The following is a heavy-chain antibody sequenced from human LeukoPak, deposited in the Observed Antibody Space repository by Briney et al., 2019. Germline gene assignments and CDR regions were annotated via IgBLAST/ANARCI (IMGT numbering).Heavy chain of an antibody. V-gene: IGHV3-23*01. CDR1: GFTFSSSA. D-gene: IGHD4-17*01. CDR3: AKERQTGDYFTSDY. J-gene: IGHJ4*02. CDR2: INNRGSST. Sequence: GGSLRLSCAASGFTFSSSAMSWVRQAPGEGLEWLPAINNRGSSTYYAGSVKDRFTISRDNSENTLYLQMNSLTVDDTAVYFCAKERQTGDYFTSDYWGQGTLVTVSS.